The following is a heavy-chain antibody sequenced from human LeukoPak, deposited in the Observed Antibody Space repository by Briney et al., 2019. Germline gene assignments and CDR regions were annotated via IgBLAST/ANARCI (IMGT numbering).Heavy chain of an antibody. Sequence: PGRSLRLSCAASGFTFSSYGMHWVRQAPGKGLEWVAVISYDGSNKYYADSVKGRFTISRDNSKNTLYLQMNSLRAEDTAVYYCAKEPGAGSSQVVYYFDYWGQGTLVTVAS. V-gene: IGHV3-30*18. CDR3: AKEPGAGSSQVVYYFDY. CDR1: GFTFSSYG. D-gene: IGHD6-13*01. CDR2: ISYDGSNK. J-gene: IGHJ4*02.